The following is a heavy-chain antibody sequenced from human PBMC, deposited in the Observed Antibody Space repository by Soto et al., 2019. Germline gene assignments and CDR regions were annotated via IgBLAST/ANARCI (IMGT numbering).Heavy chain of an antibody. D-gene: IGHD2-15*01. CDR2: IYYSGST. CDR3: ARRDCSGGSCYLIFDY. J-gene: IGHJ4*02. V-gene: IGHV4-39*01. CDR1: GGSISSSSYY. Sequence: QLQLQESGPGLVKPSETLSLTCTVSGGSISSSSYYWGWIRQPPGKGLEWTGSIYYSGSTYYNPSLKSRVTISVDTSKNQFSLKLSSVTAADTAVYYCARRDCSGGSCYLIFDYWGQGTLVTVSS.